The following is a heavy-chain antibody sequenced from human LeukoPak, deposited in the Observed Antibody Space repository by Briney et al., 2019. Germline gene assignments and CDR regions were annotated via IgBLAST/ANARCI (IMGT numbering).Heavy chain of an antibody. Sequence: SETLSLTCAVYGGSFSGYYWSWIRQTPGKGLEWIREINHSGSTNYNPSLKSRVTISVDTSKNQFSLKLSSVTAADTAVYYCARGFRGLRFLEWLLNWFDPWGQGTLVTVSS. CDR1: GGSFSGYY. J-gene: IGHJ5*02. V-gene: IGHV4-34*01. CDR2: INHSGST. CDR3: ARGFRGLRFLEWLLNWFDP. D-gene: IGHD3-3*01.